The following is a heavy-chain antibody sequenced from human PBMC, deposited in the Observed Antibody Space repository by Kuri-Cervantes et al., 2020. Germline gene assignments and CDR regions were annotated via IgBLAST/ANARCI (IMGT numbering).Heavy chain of an antibody. CDR1: GFTFSDYY. V-gene: IGHV3-11*01. D-gene: IGHD6-19*01. J-gene: IGHJ2*01. CDR3: ARDPSSGWYFDL. Sequence: GGSLRLYCAASGFTFSDYYMSWIRQAPGKGLEWVSYISSSGSTIYYADSVKGRFTISRDNSKNTLYLQMNSLRAEDTAVYYCARDPSSGWYFDLWGRGTLVTVSS. CDR2: ISSSGSTI.